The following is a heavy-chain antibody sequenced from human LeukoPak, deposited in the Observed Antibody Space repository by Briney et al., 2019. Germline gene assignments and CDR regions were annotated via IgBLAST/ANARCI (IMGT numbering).Heavy chain of an antibody. J-gene: IGHJ6*03. CDR3: ARGDFCSKSNCYLRPMDV. D-gene: IGHD3-3*01. Sequence: SETLSLTCTVSGGSISDYYWNWIRQPPGKGLEWIGYIYYSGSTTYNPSLKSRVTMSGDPAKNQFSLKLRSVTAADTAVYYCARGDFCSKSNCYLRPMDVWGKGTTVTVSS. V-gene: IGHV4-59*01. CDR2: IYYSGST. CDR1: GGSISDYY.